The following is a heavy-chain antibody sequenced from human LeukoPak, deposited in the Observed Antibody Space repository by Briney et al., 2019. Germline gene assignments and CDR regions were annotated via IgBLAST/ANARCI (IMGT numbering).Heavy chain of an antibody. CDR3: ASGGYDILTGEGSAFDI. Sequence: PSETLSLTCTVSGGSISSGGYYWSWIRQHPGKGLEWIGYIYYSGSTYYNPSLRSRVTISVDTSKNQFSLKLSSVTAADTAVYYCASGGYDILTGEGSAFDIWGQGTMVTVSS. CDR1: GGSISSGGYY. CDR2: IYYSGST. V-gene: IGHV4-31*03. J-gene: IGHJ3*02. D-gene: IGHD3-9*01.